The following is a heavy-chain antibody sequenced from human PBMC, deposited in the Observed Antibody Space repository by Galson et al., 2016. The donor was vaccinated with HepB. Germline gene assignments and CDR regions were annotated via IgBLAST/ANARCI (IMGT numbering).Heavy chain of an antibody. J-gene: IGHJ4*02. Sequence: SLRLSCAASGFTFSSYAMSWVRQAPGKGLEWVSAISGSGGSTYYADSVKGRFTVSRDSSKNTVYLQMNSLRAEDTAVYYCARDGCITGTHTCYFDSGGQGALVTVAS. D-gene: IGHD1/OR15-1a*01. V-gene: IGHV3-23*01. CDR1: GFTFSSYA. CDR2: ISGSGGST. CDR3: ARDGCITGTHTCYFDS.